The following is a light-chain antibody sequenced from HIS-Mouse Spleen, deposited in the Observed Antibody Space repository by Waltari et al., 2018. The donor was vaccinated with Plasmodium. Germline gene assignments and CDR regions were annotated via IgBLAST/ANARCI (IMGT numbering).Light chain of an antibody. CDR1: QSVSSN. V-gene: IGKV3-15*01. CDR2: GAS. CDR3: QQYNNWSFT. Sequence: EIVMTQSPATLSVSPGERATLSCRASQSVSSNLAGCQQKPGQAPRLLIYGASTRATGIPARFSGSGSGTEFTLTISSLQSEDFAVYYCQQYNNWSFTFGPGTKVDIK. J-gene: IGKJ3*01.